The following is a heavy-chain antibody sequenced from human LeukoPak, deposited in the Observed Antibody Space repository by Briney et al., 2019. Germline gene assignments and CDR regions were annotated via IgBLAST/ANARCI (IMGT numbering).Heavy chain of an antibody. J-gene: IGHJ4*02. CDR1: GGSISSSSYY. CDR3: ARRRFDEGIDY. V-gene: IGHV4-39*01. D-gene: IGHD3-16*01. Sequence: KSSETLSLTCTVSGGSISSSSYYWGWIRRPPGKGLEWIGSIYYSGSTYYNPSLKSRVTISVDTSKNQFSLKLSSVTAADTAVYYCARRRFDEGIDYWGQGTLVTVSS. CDR2: IYYSGST.